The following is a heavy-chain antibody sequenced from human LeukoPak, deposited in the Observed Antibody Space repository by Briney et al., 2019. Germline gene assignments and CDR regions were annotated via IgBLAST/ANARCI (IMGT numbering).Heavy chain of an antibody. D-gene: IGHD6-25*01. CDR1: GFTFSSYG. Sequence: QPGRSLRLSCAASGFTFSSYGMHWVRQAPGKGLEWVAVISYDESNKYYADSVKGRFTISRDNSKNTLYLQMNSLRAEDTAVYYCAKTSSGRGAFDYWGQGTLVTVSS. CDR2: ISYDESNK. J-gene: IGHJ4*02. CDR3: AKTSSGRGAFDY. V-gene: IGHV3-30*18.